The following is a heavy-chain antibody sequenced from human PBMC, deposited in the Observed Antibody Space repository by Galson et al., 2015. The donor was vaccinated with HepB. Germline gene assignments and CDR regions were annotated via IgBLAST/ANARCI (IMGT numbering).Heavy chain of an antibody. CDR2: IKQSGSEK. J-gene: IGHJ4*02. V-gene: IGHV3-7*03. CDR3: AREWDPYSSGWSDY. Sequence: SLRLSCAASGFTFSSYWMSWVRQAPGKGLEWVANIKQSGSEKYNVDSVKGRFTISRDNAKNSLYLQMNSLRAEDTAVYYCAREWDPYSSGWSDYWGQGTLVTVSS. D-gene: IGHD6-19*01. CDR1: GFTFSSYW.